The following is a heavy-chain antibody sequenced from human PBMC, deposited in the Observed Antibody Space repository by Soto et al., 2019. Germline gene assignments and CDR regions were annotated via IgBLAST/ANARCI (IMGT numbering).Heavy chain of an antibody. CDR3: ARDLLAWSQEVVEFDP. CDR1: GGTFSRYA. D-gene: IGHD3-3*01. CDR2: IIPMFGTT. Sequence: GASVKVSCKASGGTFSRYAISWVRQAPGQGLEWMGGIIPMFGTTNYAQKFQGRVTITADESTTTAYMELSSLRSEDTAVYYCARDLLAWSQEVVEFDPWGQGTLVTVSS. J-gene: IGHJ5*02. V-gene: IGHV1-69*13.